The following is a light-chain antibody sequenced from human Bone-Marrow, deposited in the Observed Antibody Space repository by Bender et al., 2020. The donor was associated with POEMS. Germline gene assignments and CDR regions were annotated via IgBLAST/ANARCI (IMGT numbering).Light chain of an antibody. CDR1: SSDVGGYNY. J-gene: IGLJ2*01. CDR3: SSYTSSSTLGV. Sequence: QSALTQPASVSGSPGQSITISCTGTSSDVGGYNYVCWYQHHPGKAPKLIIYDVNNRPSGVSNRFSGSKSGNTASLTISGLQAEDEADYYCSSYTSSSTLGVFGGGTKLTVL. CDR2: DVN. V-gene: IGLV2-14*03.